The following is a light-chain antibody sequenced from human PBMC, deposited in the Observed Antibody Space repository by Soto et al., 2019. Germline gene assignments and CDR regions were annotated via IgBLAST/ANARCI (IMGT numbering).Light chain of an antibody. CDR2: DVN. CDR1: SSDVGDYNY. CDR3: CSYAGNYPYV. Sequence: QSALTQPRSVSGSPGQSVTISCTGTSSDVGDYNYVSWYQQHPGTAPKLMIYDVNKRPSGVPDRFSGSKSGNAASLTISGLQAADEADYYCCSYAGNYPYVFGTGTKLTVL. J-gene: IGLJ1*01. V-gene: IGLV2-11*01.